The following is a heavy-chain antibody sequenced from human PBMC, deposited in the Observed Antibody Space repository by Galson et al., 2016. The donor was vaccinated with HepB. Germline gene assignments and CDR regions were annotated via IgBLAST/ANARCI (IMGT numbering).Heavy chain of an antibody. CDR1: GFSFSSYA. CDR3: ARDDLVSDCGGDCYAVHFDC. CDR2: ITRSADLI. D-gene: IGHD2-21*02. J-gene: IGHJ4*02. V-gene: IGHV3-48*03. Sequence: SLRLSCAASGFSFSSYAMNWVRQAPGKGLEWIAYITRSADLIYYADSVKGRFIISRDNAKRSLYLQMHSLRDEDTAVYYCARDDLVSDCGGDCYAVHFDCWGQGTLVTVSS.